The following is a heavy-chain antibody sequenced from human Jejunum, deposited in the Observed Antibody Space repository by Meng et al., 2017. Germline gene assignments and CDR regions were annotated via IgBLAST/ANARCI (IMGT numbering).Heavy chain of an antibody. V-gene: IGHV4-4*02. Sequence: QVPLPESGPGLVKPSGTLSLTCAVSGDSISSDNWWSWVRQPPGKGPEWIGDIFRTGTSNYSPSLRSRVAIYMDKSKNQFSLSLNSVTAADTAVYYCARKGGTYSTGHFPHFDYWGQGTLVTVSS. CDR1: GDSISSDNW. D-gene: IGHD6-19*01. CDR3: ARKGGTYSTGHFPHFDY. CDR2: IFRTGTS. J-gene: IGHJ4*02.